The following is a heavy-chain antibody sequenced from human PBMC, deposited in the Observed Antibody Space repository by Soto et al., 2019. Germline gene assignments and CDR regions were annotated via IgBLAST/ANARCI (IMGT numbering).Heavy chain of an antibody. D-gene: IGHD1-26*01. J-gene: IGHJ4*02. CDR2: ISYDGSNK. Sequence: QVQLVESGGGVVQPGRSLRLSCAASGFTFSSYAMHWVRQAPGKGLEWVAVISYDGSNKYYADSVKGGFTISRDNSKNTLYLQMNSLRAEDTAVYYCARDAVGATTVDLYFDYWGQGTLVTVSS. V-gene: IGHV3-30-3*01. CDR3: ARDAVGATTVDLYFDY. CDR1: GFTFSSYA.